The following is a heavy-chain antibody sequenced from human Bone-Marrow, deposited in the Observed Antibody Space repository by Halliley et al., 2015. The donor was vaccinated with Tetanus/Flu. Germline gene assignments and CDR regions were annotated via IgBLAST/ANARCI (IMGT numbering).Heavy chain of an antibody. Sequence: TLSLTCTVSGGSISGSTFYWDWIRQPPGKGLEWIGSIYSSGTTFYTASLRSRVTISVDTSKNQFSLKLTSVTAADTARYYCARHEEEGIATRDWFDPWGQGTLVIVSS. CDR3: ARHEEEGIATRDWFDP. V-gene: IGHV4-39*01. J-gene: IGHJ5*02. CDR1: GGSISGSTFY. D-gene: IGHD6-6*01. CDR2: IYSSGTT.